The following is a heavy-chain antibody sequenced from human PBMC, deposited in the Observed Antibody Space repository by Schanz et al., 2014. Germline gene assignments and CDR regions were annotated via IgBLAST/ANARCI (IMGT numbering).Heavy chain of an antibody. CDR3: AASSGWHPSTDY. J-gene: IGHJ4*02. CDR2: ISDSGTYT. V-gene: IGHV3-11*05. D-gene: IGHD6-19*01. Sequence: VQLVESGGGLVKPGGFLRLSCAASGFVFGDYYMTWIRQAPGKGLEWLSYISDSGTYTNYADSVKGRFTISRDNAKSSLYLQMNRLRVEDTAVYYCAASSGWHPSTDYWGQGTLVTVSS. CDR1: GFVFGDYY.